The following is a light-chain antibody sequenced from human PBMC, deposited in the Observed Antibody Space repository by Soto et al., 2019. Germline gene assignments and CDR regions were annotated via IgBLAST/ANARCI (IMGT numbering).Light chain of an antibody. Sequence: DIEMTQDPSTLSVSVGDRVTITCRASQTISSWLAWYQQKPGKAPKLLIYKASTLKSGVPSSFSGSGSGTEFTLTISSLQPDDVATYYCQHYISYSFGQGTQVDIK. J-gene: IGKJ1*01. CDR1: QTISSW. CDR3: QHYISYS. CDR2: KAS. V-gene: IGKV1-5*03.